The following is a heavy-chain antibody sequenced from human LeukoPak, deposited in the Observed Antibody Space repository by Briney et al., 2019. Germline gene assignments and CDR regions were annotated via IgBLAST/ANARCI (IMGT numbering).Heavy chain of an antibody. V-gene: IGHV3-30*03. D-gene: IGHD3-22*01. CDR2: ISYDGSNE. Sequence: GRSLRLSCAASGFTFSSYGMHCVRQAPGKGLEWVAVISYDGSNEYYADSVKGRFTISRDNSKNTLYLQMNSLRAEDTAVYYCAREKIGYYDSPGAFDYWGQGTLVTVSS. J-gene: IGHJ4*02. CDR3: AREKIGYYDSPGAFDY. CDR1: GFTFSSYG.